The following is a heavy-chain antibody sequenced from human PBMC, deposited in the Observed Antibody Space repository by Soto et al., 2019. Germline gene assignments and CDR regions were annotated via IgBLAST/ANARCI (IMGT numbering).Heavy chain of an antibody. Sequence: GXSVKVSCKASVYTFTSYYMHWVRQAPGQGLEWMGIINPSGGSTSYAQKFQGRVTMTRDTSTSTVYMELSSLRSEDTAVYYCARDLGYYYDSSGYSPRLDYWGQGTLVTVSS. CDR3: ARDLGYYYDSSGYSPRLDY. V-gene: IGHV1-46*01. D-gene: IGHD3-22*01. CDR1: VYTFTSYY. CDR2: INPSGGST. J-gene: IGHJ4*02.